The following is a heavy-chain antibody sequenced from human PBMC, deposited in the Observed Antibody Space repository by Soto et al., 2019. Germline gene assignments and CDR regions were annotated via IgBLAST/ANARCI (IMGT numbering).Heavy chain of an antibody. D-gene: IGHD1-20*01. J-gene: IGHJ4*02. CDR2: VYHTGNT. CDR3: AREQYNWKL. Sequence: PATLSLSCPVAGGYITPYYWTLIRHPPGKGLEWIGYVYHTGNTYYNPSLKSRVTISLDTSKNQVSLRLKSVTAADTAVYYCAREQYNWKLWGQGTLVTVSA. V-gene: IGHV4-59*01. CDR1: GGYITPYY.